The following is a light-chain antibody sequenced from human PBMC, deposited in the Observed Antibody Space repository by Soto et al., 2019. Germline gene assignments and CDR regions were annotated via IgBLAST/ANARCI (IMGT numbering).Light chain of an antibody. CDR1: QDIYRS. V-gene: IGKV1-5*03. J-gene: IGKJ1*01. Sequence: DIQMTQSPSTLSASVGDRVTITCRASQDIYRSLAWYQQKPGKAPKLLIYVTSSLENGVPSRFSGSGSGTEFSLTISSLQSEDFATYYCQQYQTSSWTFGQGTKVEV. CDR3: QQYQTSSWT. CDR2: VTS.